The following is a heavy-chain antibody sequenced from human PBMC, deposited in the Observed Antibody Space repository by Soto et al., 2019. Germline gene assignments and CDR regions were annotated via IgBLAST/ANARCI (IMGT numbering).Heavy chain of an antibody. CDR3: AKGDNLGPKTGYAFDP. Sequence: PSQTLSLTCVIPGDIVSSNTASWNWIRQSPSRGLEWLGRTYFRSKWYNDYAVSVKSRIIINPDTSNNQFSLQLNSVTPEDTAVYFCAKGDNLGPKTGYAFDPWGQGIMVTLSS. D-gene: IGHD5-12*01. V-gene: IGHV6-1*01. CDR2: TYFRSKWYN. CDR1: GDIVSSNTAS. J-gene: IGHJ5*02.